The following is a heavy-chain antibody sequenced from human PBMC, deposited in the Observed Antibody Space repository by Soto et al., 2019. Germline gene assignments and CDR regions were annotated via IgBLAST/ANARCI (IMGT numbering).Heavy chain of an antibody. Sequence: QVQLVQSGAEVKKPGSSVKVSCKASGGTFSSYAISWVRQAPGQGLEWMGGIIPIFGIANYAQKFQGRVTITADESTSTAYMELSSLRSEDTAVYYCARGTYYYDSSGYRYYYYYGMDVWGQGTTVTVSS. CDR1: GGTFSSYA. D-gene: IGHD3-22*01. J-gene: IGHJ6*02. CDR3: ARGTYYYDSSGYRYYYYYGMDV. V-gene: IGHV1-69*12. CDR2: IIPIFGIA.